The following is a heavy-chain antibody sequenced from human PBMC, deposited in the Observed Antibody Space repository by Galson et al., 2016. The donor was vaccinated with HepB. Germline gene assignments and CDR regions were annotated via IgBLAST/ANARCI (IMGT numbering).Heavy chain of an antibody. CDR3: AKDLRLSTIATSDYFDN. J-gene: IGHJ4*02. Sequence: SLRLSCAASGFTFSSYAMSWVRQAPGKGLEWVSAISGSGGSTYYADSVKGRFTISRDNSKNTLYLQMDTLRAEDTAVYYCAKDLRLSTIATSDYFDNLGQGTLVTVSS. V-gene: IGHV3-23*01. CDR1: GFTFSSYA. CDR2: ISGSGGST. D-gene: IGHD1-26*01.